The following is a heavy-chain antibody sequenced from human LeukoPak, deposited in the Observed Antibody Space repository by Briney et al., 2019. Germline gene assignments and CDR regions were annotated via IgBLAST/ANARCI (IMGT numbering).Heavy chain of an antibody. D-gene: IGHD4-17*01. CDR2: ISGPGGST. J-gene: IGHJ6*03. CDR3: AKGDYGYYYYMDV. V-gene: IGHV3-23*01. CDR1: GLICSNNA. Sequence: GAPLKISCAAAGLICSNNAIKWVRQAPGRGLQWGSTISGPGGSTYYGDSVKGRFTISRDNSKNTVYLQLNSLRADDTAVYYCAKGDYGYYYYMDVWGKGTTVTVSS.